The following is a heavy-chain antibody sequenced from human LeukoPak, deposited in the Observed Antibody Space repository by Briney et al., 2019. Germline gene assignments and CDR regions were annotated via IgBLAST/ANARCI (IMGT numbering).Heavy chain of an antibody. CDR1: EFTFSRYA. V-gene: IGHV3-23*01. Sequence: GGSLRLSCAASEFTFSRYAMNWVRQAPGKGLEWVSTISDSGGTTYYADSVKGRFTISRDNARNSVHLQMSSLRDEDTAVYYCAKETYLDFSTFYFDSWGQGSLVTVSS. J-gene: IGHJ4*02. D-gene: IGHD3-3*01. CDR3: AKETYLDFSTFYFDS. CDR2: ISDSGGTT.